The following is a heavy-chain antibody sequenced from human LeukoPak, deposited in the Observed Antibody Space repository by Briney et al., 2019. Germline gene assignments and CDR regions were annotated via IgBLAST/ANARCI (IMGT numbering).Heavy chain of an antibody. D-gene: IGHD2-15*01. V-gene: IGHV4-38-2*02. CDR1: GYSISSGYY. J-gene: IGHJ4*02. CDR3: ARDSVDFFDY. CDR2: IYHSGST. Sequence: SETLSLTCAVSGYSISSGYYWGWIRQPPGKGLEWIGSIYHSGSTNYNPSLKSRVTISVDTSKNQFSLKLSSVTAADTAVYYCARDSVDFFDYWGQGTLVTVSS.